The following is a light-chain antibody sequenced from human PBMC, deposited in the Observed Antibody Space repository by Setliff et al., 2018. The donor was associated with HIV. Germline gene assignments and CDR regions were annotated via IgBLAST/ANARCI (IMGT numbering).Light chain of an antibody. CDR3: QVWDSSSDHRV. J-gene: IGLJ3*02. CDR1: NIGSKS. V-gene: IGLV3-21*04. CDR2: YDS. Sequence: YELTQPPSVSVAPGKTARITCGGNNIGSKSVHWYQQKPGQAPVLVIYYDSDRPSGIPERFSGSNSGNTATLTISRVEAGDEADYYCQVWDSSSDHRVFGGGTKVTVL.